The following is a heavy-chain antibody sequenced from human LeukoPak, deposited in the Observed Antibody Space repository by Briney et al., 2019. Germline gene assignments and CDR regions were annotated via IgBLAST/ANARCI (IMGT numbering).Heavy chain of an antibody. Sequence: SETLSLTCTVSGGSISSSSYYWGWIRQPPGKGLEWIGSIYYSGSTYYNPSLKSRVTISVDTSKNQFSLKLSSVTAADTAVYYCARQPGIPFDPWGQGTLVTVSS. J-gene: IGHJ5*02. CDR2: IYYSGST. CDR1: GGSISSSSYY. D-gene: IGHD6-13*01. V-gene: IGHV4-39*01. CDR3: ARQPGIPFDP.